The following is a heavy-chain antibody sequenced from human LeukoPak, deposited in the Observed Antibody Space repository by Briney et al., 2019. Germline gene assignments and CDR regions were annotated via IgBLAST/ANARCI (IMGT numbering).Heavy chain of an antibody. D-gene: IGHD2-2*01. CDR3: ASLYCSSTSCYSEYYGMDV. CDR2: INHSGST. V-gene: IGHV4-34*01. Sequence: SETLSLTCAVYGGSFSGYYWSWIRQPPGKGLEWIGEINHSGSTNYNPPLKSRVTISVDTSKNQFSLKLSSVTAADTAVYYCASLYCSSTSCYSEYYGMDVWGQGTTVTVSS. CDR1: GGSFSGYY. J-gene: IGHJ6*02.